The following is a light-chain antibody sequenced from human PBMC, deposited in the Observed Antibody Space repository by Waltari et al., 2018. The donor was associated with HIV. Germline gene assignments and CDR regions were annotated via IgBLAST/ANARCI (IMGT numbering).Light chain of an antibody. V-gene: IGLV3-21*04. CDR1: NIASYS. Sequence: SYVLTQPPSLSVAPGKTASFPCGGNNIASYSVHWYQQQPGPAPVLVIYVDSDRSSGIPERFAGSNSGNTATLTIGEVEAGDEADYYCQVWVGSVDQCVFGGGTKLTVL. CDR2: VDS. CDR3: QVWVGSVDQCV. J-gene: IGLJ3*02.